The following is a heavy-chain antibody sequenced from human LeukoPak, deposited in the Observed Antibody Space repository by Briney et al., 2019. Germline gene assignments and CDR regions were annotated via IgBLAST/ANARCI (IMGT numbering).Heavy chain of an antibody. Sequence: SETLSLTCTVSGGSISSYYWSWIRQSPGNGLEWIGYIYYSGSTKYNPSLNSRVTISVDTSKNQFSLKLSSVTAADTAVYYCARYGITIVRGGKYYFDYWGQGTLVTVSS. J-gene: IGHJ4*02. CDR1: GGSISSYY. CDR3: ARYGITIVRGGKYYFDY. D-gene: IGHD3-10*01. CDR2: IYYSGST. V-gene: IGHV4-59*08.